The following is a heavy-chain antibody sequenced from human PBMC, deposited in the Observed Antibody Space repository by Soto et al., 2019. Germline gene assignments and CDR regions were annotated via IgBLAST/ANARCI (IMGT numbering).Heavy chain of an antibody. CDR1: GGTFSSYA. D-gene: IGHD5-12*01. CDR2: IIPIFGTA. CDR3: ASTGGDGYNWRDY. Sequence: SEKVSCKASGGTFSSYAISWVRQAPGQGLEWMGGIIPIFGTANYAQKFQGRVTITADESTSTAYMELSSLRSEDTAVYYCASTGGDGYNWRDYWGQGTLVTVSS. J-gene: IGHJ4*02. V-gene: IGHV1-69*13.